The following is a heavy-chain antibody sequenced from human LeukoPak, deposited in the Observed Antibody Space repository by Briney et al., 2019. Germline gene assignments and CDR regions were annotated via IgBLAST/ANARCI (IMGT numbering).Heavy chain of an antibody. Sequence: PGRSLRLSCTASGFTFRNYPMHWVRQAPGKGLEWVAVISYDGSNKYYADSVKGRFTISRDNSKNTLYLQMNSLIPEDTAVYYCARGLDYDFWSGRDYWGQGTLVTVSS. V-gene: IGHV3-30-3*01. J-gene: IGHJ4*02. CDR1: GFTFRNYP. D-gene: IGHD3-3*01. CDR2: ISYDGSNK. CDR3: ARGLDYDFWSGRDY.